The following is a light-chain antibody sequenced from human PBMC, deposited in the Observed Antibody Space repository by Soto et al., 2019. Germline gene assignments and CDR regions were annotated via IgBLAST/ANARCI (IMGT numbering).Light chain of an antibody. V-gene: IGLV1-44*01. Sequence: QSVLTQPPSASGTPGQRVTISCSGGSSNIKTNGVSWYQQVPGAAPKLLIYSNNQRPSGAPDRFTGSKSGTSASLAIAGLQSEDEATYHCATWDDSLNGLIFGGGTSSPS. CDR2: SNN. CDR1: SSNIKTNG. CDR3: ATWDDSLNGLI. J-gene: IGLJ2*01.